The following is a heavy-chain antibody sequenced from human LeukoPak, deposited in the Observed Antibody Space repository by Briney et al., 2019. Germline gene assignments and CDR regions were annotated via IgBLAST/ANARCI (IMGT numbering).Heavy chain of an antibody. CDR3: ARGGSSWYSPRYYYYMDV. CDR1: GFTFSDYY. CDR2: ISSSGSTI. J-gene: IGHJ6*03. D-gene: IGHD6-13*01. V-gene: IGHV3-11*04. Sequence: SGGSLRLSCAASGFTFSDYYMSWIRQAPGKGLEWVSYISSSGSTIYYADSVKGRFTISRDNAKNSLYLQMNSLRAEDTAAYYCARGGSSWYSPRYYYYMDVWGKGTTVTVSS.